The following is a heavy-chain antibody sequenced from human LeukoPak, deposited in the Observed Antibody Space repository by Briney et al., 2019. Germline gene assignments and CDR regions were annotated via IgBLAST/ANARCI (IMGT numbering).Heavy chain of an antibody. CDR2: IFVGSGNT. CDR3: AADLRYSSSWSSYYYYGMDV. J-gene: IGHJ6*02. CDR1: GFTFTRSA. V-gene: IGHV1-58*02. D-gene: IGHD6-13*01. Sequence: ASVTVSCKASGFTFTRSAMQWVRQARGERREWIGWIFVGSGNTNYAQKFQERVTITRDSSTSTAYMELSSLRSEDTAVYYCAADLRYSSSWSSYYYYGMDVWGQGTTVTVSS.